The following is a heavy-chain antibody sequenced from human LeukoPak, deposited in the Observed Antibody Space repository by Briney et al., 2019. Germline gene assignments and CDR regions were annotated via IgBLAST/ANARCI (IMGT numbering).Heavy chain of an antibody. J-gene: IGHJ5*02. CDR2: IFPGGTT. V-gene: IGHV4-4*09. CDR1: GGSVSSYY. Sequence: PSETLSLTCTVSGGSVSSYYWSWIRQPPGKGLEWIGYIFPGGTTNYTPSLKSRVTISVDTSKNHLSLKLSSMTAADTAVYYCARHPQSTLYPNWFDPWGQGTLVTVSS. CDR3: ARHPQSTLYPNWFDP. D-gene: IGHD5/OR15-5a*01.